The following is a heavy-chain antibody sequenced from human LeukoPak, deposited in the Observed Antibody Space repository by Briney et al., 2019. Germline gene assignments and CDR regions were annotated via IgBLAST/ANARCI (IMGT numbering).Heavy chain of an antibody. Sequence: GGSLRLSCAASGFTFSSYAMSWVRQAPGKGLEWVSAISGSGGSTYYTDSVKGRFTISRDNSKNTLYLQMNSLRAEDTAVYYCAKGSRIAVAGNYDYWGQGTLVTVSS. V-gene: IGHV3-23*01. J-gene: IGHJ4*02. CDR1: GFTFSSYA. CDR2: ISGSGGST. D-gene: IGHD6-19*01. CDR3: AKGSRIAVAGNYDY.